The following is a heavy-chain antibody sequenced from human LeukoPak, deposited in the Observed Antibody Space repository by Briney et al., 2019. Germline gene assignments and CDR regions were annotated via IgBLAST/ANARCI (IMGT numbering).Heavy chain of an antibody. J-gene: IGHJ2*01. V-gene: IGHV1-2*02. CDR2: INPNSGGT. Sequence: GASVKVSCKASGYTFTGYCMHWVRQAPGQGLEWMGWINPNSGGTNYAQKFQGRVTMTRDTSISTAYMELSSLRSEDTAVYYCARVKFVGANWSFDLWGRGTLVTVSS. CDR1: GYTFTGYC. D-gene: IGHD2-15*01. CDR3: ARVKFVGANWSFDL.